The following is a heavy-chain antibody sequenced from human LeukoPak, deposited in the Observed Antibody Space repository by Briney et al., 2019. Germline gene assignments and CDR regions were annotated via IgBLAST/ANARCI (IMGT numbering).Heavy chain of an antibody. V-gene: IGHV3-23*01. J-gene: IGHJ4*02. D-gene: IGHD3-10*01. CDR2: IIESGEST. CDR3: AKGSAQYYFDS. Sequence: GGSLRLSCAASGFTFNKYAMYWVRQAPGKGLEWVSAIIESGESTYYTDSVKGRFTISRDNSKNTLYLQMNSLRAEDTAFYYCAKGSAQYYFDSWGQGTLVTVSS. CDR1: GFTFNKYA.